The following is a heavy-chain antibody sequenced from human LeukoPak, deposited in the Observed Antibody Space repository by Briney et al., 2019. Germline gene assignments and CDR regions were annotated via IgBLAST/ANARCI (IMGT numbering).Heavy chain of an antibody. V-gene: IGHV3-23*01. CDR3: ARGYYDGMDV. CDR2: ISNNGGYT. Sequence: GGSLRLSCAASGFTFSSSAMSWVRQAPGKGLEWVSAISNNGGYTYYADSVQGRFTISRDNSKNTLYLQMNSLRAEDTAVYYCARGYYDGMDVWGQGTTVTVSS. CDR1: GFTFSSSA. J-gene: IGHJ6*02.